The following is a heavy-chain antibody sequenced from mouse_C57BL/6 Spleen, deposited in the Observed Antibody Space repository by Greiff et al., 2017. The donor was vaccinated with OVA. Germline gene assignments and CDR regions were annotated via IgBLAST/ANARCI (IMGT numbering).Heavy chain of an antibody. CDR3: ARDYYGSSYVSLAWFAY. Sequence: EVQLQQSGPELVKPGASVKISCKASRYTFTDYYMNWVKQSHGKSLEWIGDINPNNGGTSYNQKFKGKATLTVDKSSSTAYMELRSLTSEDSAVYYCARDYYGSSYVSLAWFAYWGQGTLVTVSA. CDR1: RYTFTDYY. D-gene: IGHD1-1*01. CDR2: INPNNGGT. V-gene: IGHV1-26*01. J-gene: IGHJ3*01.